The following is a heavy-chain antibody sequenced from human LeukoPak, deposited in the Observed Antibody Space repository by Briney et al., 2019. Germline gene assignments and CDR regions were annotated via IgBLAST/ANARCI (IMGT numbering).Heavy chain of an antibody. CDR3: AAVGPILKAFDY. CDR2: IVVGSGNT. J-gene: IGHJ4*02. V-gene: IGHV1-58*01. CDR1: GFTFTSSA. Sequence: SVKVSCKASGFTFTSSAVQWVRQARGLRLEWIGWIVVGSGNTNYAQKFQERVTITRDMSTSTAYMELSSLRSEDTAVYYCAAVGPILKAFDYWGQGTLVTVSS.